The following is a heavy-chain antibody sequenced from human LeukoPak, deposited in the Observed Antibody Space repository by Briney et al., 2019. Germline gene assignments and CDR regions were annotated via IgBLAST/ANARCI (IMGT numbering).Heavy chain of an antibody. Sequence: SEILSLTCTVSGGSINNYYWSWIRQPPGKGLDWIGYLHYSGSTSYNPSLKSRVTISVDTSKNQFSLKLSSVTAADTAVYYCARYEAGGSALDSWGQGTLVTVSS. V-gene: IGHV4-59*01. J-gene: IGHJ4*02. CDR2: LHYSGST. CDR1: GGSINNYY. CDR3: ARYEAGGSALDS. D-gene: IGHD2-15*01.